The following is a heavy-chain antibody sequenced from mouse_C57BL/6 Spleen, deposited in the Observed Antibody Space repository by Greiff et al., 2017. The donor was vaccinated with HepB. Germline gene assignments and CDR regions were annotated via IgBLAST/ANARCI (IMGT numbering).Heavy chain of an antibody. J-gene: IGHJ2*01. CDR2: IYPGGGYT. D-gene: IGHD3-2*02. V-gene: IGHV1-63*01. CDR3: ARSGSGYGRVYFDY. Sequence: VQRVESGAELVRPGTSVKMSCKASGYTFTNYWIGWAKQRPGHGLEWIGDIYPGGGYTNYNEKFKGKATLTADKSSSTAYMQFSSLTSEDSAIYYCARSGSGYGRVYFDYWGQGTTLTVSS. CDR1: GYTFTNYW.